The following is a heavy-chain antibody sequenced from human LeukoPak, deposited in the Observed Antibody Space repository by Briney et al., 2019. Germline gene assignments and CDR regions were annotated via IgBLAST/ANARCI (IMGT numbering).Heavy chain of an antibody. D-gene: IGHD3-22*01. V-gene: IGHV3-11*03. CDR2: ISSSSDYT. Sequence: PGGSLRLSCAASGFTFSDYHMSWIRQAPGKGLEWVSYISSSSDYTNYADSVKGRFTTSRDNAKKSLYLQMDSLRAEDTAVYYCAKSHDSSGSDYWGQGTLVTVSS. CDR1: GFTFSDYH. J-gene: IGHJ4*02. CDR3: AKSHDSSGSDY.